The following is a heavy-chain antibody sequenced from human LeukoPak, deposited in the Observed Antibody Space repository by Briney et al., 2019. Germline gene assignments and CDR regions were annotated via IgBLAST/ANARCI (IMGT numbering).Heavy chain of an antibody. J-gene: IGHJ4*02. V-gene: IGHV3-30*02. Sequence: AGGSLRLSCAASGFTFSSYGMRWVRQAPGKGLEWVAFIRYDGSNKYYADSVKGRFTISRDNSKNTLYLQMNSLRAEDTAVYYCAKDQSRWELRPSYYFDYWGQGTLVTVSS. D-gene: IGHD1-26*01. CDR3: AKDQSRWELRPSYYFDY. CDR1: GFTFSSYG. CDR2: IRYDGSNK.